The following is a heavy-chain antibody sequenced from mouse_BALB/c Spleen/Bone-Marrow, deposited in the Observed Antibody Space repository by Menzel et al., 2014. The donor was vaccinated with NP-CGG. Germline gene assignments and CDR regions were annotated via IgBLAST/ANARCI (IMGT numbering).Heavy chain of an antibody. Sequence: VQLQQSGTVLARPGASVKMSCKASGYTFTSYWMHWVKQRPGQGLEWIGAIYPGNSETSYNQKFKGKAKLTAVTSTSTAYMELSSLTNEDSAVYYCTRYPYYYGSRNYYAMDYWGQGTSVTVSS. J-gene: IGHJ4*01. V-gene: IGHV1-5*01. CDR1: GYTFTSYW. CDR2: IYPGNSET. CDR3: TRYPYYYGSRNYYAMDY. D-gene: IGHD1-1*01.